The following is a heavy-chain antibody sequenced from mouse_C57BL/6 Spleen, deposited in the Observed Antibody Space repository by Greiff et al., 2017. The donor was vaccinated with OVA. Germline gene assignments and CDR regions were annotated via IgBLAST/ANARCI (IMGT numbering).Heavy chain of an antibody. CDR3: ARGWDGDY. Sequence: QVHVKQSGAELAKPGASVKLSCKASGYTFTSYWMHWVKQRPGQGLEWIGYINPSSGYTKYNQKFKDKATLTADKSSSTAYMQLGSLTYEDSAVYYCARGWDGDYWGQGTTLTVSS. D-gene: IGHD4-1*01. J-gene: IGHJ2*01. CDR1: GYTFTSYW. V-gene: IGHV1-7*01. CDR2: INPSSGYT.